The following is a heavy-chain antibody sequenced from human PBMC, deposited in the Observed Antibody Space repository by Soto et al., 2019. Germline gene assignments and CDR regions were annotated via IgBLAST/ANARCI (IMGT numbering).Heavy chain of an antibody. CDR3: ARVSSSWLRVFDY. Sequence: SSETLSLTCAVYGGSFSGYYWSWIRQPPGKGLEWIGEINHSGSTNYNPSLKSRVTISVDTSKNQFSLKLSSVTAADTAVYYCARVSSSWLRVFDYWGQGTLVTVSS. J-gene: IGHJ4*02. CDR1: GGSFSGYY. D-gene: IGHD6-13*01. V-gene: IGHV4-34*01. CDR2: INHSGST.